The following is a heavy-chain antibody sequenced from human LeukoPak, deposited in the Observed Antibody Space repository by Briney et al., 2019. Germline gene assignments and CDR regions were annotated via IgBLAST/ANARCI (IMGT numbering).Heavy chain of an antibody. V-gene: IGHV3-7*01. D-gene: IGHD2-8*01. CDR3: AKDRCSNGVGCYYCYMDV. J-gene: IGHJ6*03. Sequence: HPGGSLRLSCAASGFTFSSYWMSWVRQAPGKGLEWLANIKQDGSEKYYVDSVKGRFTISRDSSKNILYLQMNSLRAEDTAVYYCAKDRCSNGVGCYYCYMDVWGKGTSVTISS. CDR2: IKQDGSEK. CDR1: GFTFSSYW.